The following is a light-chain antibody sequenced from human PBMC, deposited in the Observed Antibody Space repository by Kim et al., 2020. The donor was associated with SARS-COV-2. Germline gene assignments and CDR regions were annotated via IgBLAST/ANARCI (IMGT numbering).Light chain of an antibody. J-gene: IGLJ2*01. CDR2: KDS. CDR1: ALPKQY. V-gene: IGLV3-25*03. Sequence: SYELTQPPSVSVSPGQTARITCSGDALPKQYAYWYQQKPGQAPVLVIYKDSERPSGIPERFSGSSSGTTVTLTISAVQAEDEADYYCQSADSSGTYVVFGGGTQLTVL. CDR3: QSADSSGTYVV.